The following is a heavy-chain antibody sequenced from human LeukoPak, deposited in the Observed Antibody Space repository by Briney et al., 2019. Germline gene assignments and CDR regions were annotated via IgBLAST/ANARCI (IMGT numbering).Heavy chain of an antibody. CDR1: GYTFTSYY. V-gene: IGHV1-46*01. CDR2: INPSGGST. Sequence: ASVKVSCKASGYTFTSYYMHWVRQAPGQGLGWMGIINPSGGSTSYAQKFQGRVTMTRDTSTSTVYMELSSLRSEDTAVYYCARDGGISSSWYGWHYWGQGTLVTVSS. D-gene: IGHD6-13*01. CDR3: ARDGGISSSWYGWHY. J-gene: IGHJ4*02.